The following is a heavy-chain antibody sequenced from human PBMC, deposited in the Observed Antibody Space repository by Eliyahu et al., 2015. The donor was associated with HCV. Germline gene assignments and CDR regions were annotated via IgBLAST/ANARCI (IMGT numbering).Heavy chain of an antibody. CDR1: GXTFXSXG. J-gene: IGHJ4*02. CDR3: AKEGGLRQWLVLLYYFDY. D-gene: IGHD6-19*01. V-gene: IGHV3-30*18. CDR2: ISYDGSNK. Sequence: QVQLVESGGGVVQPGRSLRLSCAASGXTFXSXGXHWVRXAPGKGLEWVAGISYDGSNKYYADSVKGRFTISRDNSKNTLYLQMNSLRAEDTAVYYCAKEGGLRQWLVLLYYFDYWGQGTLVXVSS.